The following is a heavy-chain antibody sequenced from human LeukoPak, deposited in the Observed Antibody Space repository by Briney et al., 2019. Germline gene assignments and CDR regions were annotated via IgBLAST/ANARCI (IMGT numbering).Heavy chain of an antibody. CDR2: INHSGST. J-gene: IGHJ4*02. V-gene: IGHV4-34*01. D-gene: IGHD3-10*01. Sequence: SETLSLTCAVYGGSFSGYYWSWIRQPPGKGLEWIEEINHSGSTNYNPSLKSRVTISVDTSKNQFSLKLSSVTAADTAVYYCARGRVWFGELLPSRSIAFDYWGQGTLVTVSS. CDR3: ARGRVWFGELLPSRSIAFDY. CDR1: GGSFSGYY.